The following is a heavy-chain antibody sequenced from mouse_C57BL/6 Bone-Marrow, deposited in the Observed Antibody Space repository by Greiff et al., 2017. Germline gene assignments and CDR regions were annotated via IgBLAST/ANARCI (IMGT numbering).Heavy chain of an antibody. D-gene: IGHD2-4*01. Sequence: EVQLQQSGAELVRPGASVKLSCTASGFNIKDDYMHWVKQRPEQGLEWIGWIDPENGDTEYASKFQGKATITADTSSNTAYLQLSSLTSEDTAVYYCARDYDDPRGFAYWGQGTLVTVSA. J-gene: IGHJ3*01. CDR1: GFNIKDDY. CDR3: ARDYDDPRGFAY. CDR2: IDPENGDT. V-gene: IGHV14-4*01.